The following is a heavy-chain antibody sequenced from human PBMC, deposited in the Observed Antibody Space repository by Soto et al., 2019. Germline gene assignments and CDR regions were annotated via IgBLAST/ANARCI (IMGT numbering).Heavy chain of an antibody. CDR3: ARVVGWHDNIAVAGSDY. V-gene: IGHV1-18*01. CDR1: GYTFTSYG. CDR2: ISAYNGNT. D-gene: IGHD6-19*01. Sequence: QVQLVQSGAEVKKPGASVKVSCKASGYTFTSYGISWVRQAPGQGLEWMGWISAYNGNTNYAQKLQGRVTMTTDTSXSXXDMERRSLRSDDTAVYYCARVVGWHDNIAVAGSDYWGQGTLVTVSS. J-gene: IGHJ4*02.